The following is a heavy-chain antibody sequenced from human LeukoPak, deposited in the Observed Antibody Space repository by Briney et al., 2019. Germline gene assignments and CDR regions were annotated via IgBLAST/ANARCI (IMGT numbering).Heavy chain of an antibody. J-gene: IGHJ4*02. CDR2: ISKDGSNK. V-gene: IGHV3-30*18. Sequence: GGSLRLSCAASGFSFSTYGMHWVRQAPGKGLEWVAVISKDGSNKYYADSVKGRFTISRDNSKNTLYLEMNSLRGEDTAVYCCAKGEMAIMRPNLDCWGQGTLVTVSS. CDR3: AKGEMAIMRPNLDC. CDR1: GFSFSTYG. D-gene: IGHD5-24*01.